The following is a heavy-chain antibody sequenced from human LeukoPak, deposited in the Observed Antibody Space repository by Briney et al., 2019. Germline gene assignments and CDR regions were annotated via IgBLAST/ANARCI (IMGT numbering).Heavy chain of an antibody. V-gene: IGHV3-7*01. J-gene: IGHJ4*02. CDR2: IKQDGSEK. CDR1: GFTFSSYW. CDR3: ARDRGARTIFGVVIPFDY. D-gene: IGHD3-3*01. Sequence: PGGSLRLSCAASGFTFSSYWRSWVRQAPGKGLEWVANIKQDGSEKYYVDSVKGRFTISRDNAKNSLYLQMNSLRAEDTAVYYCARDRGARTIFGVVIPFDYWGQGTLVTVSS.